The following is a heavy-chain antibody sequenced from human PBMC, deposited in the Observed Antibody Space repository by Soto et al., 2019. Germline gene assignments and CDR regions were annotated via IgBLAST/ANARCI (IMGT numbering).Heavy chain of an antibody. V-gene: IGHV3-48*01. CDR3: ARDIPDYDYIWGSYREGYDAFDI. CDR2: ISSSSSTI. CDR1: GFTFSSYS. D-gene: IGHD3-16*02. J-gene: IGHJ3*02. Sequence: GGSLRLSCAASGFTFSSYSMNWVRQAPGKGLEWVSYISSSSSTIYYADSVKGRLTISRDNAKNSLYLQMNSLRAEDTAVYYCARDIPDYDYIWGSYREGYDAFDIWGQGTMVTVSS.